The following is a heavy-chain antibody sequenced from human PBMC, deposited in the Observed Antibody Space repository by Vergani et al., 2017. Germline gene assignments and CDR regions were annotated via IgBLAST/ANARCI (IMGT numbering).Heavy chain of an antibody. CDR1: GYTFTSYG. CDR3: ARAYCTNGVCYTAPDYYYYYYMDV. J-gene: IGHJ6*03. CDR2: ISAYNGNT. D-gene: IGHD2-8*01. Sequence: QVQLVQSGAEVKKPGASVKVSCKASGYTFTSYGISWVRQAPGQGLEWMGWISAYNGNTNYAQKLQGRVTMTTDTSTSTASMELRSLRSDDTAVYYCARAYCTNGVCYTAPDYYYYYYMDVWGKGP. V-gene: IGHV1-18*01.